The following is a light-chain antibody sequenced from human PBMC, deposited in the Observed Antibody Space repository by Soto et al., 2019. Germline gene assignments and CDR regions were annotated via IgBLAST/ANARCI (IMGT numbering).Light chain of an antibody. CDR2: SNN. J-gene: IGLJ3*02. V-gene: IGLV1-47*02. CDR1: SSNIGSNY. CDR3: AAWDDSLSCPV. Sequence: QSVLTQPPSASGTTGQRVTISCSGSSSNIGSNYVYWYQQLPGTAPKLLIYSNNQRPSGVPDRFSGSKSATSASLAISGLRSEDEADYYCAAWDDSLSCPVFGGATKHTVL.